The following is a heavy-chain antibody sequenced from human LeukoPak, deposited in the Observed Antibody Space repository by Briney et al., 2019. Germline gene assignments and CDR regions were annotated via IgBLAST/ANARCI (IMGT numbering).Heavy chain of an antibody. V-gene: IGHV1-46*01. CDR3: ARDVVVAGGQPGCILSL. D-gene: IGHD2-15*01. CDR1: GYTFTSYA. Sequence: GASVKVSCKASGYTFTSYAMHWVRQAPGQGLEWMGIINPSGGSTSYAQKFQGRVTMTRDTSTSTVYMELSSLRSEDTAVYYCARDVVVAGGQPGCILSLWGQGTLVTVSS. CDR2: INPSGGST. J-gene: IGHJ4*02.